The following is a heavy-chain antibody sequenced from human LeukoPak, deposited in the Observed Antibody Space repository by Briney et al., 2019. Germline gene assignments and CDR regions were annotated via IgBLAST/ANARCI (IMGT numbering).Heavy chain of an antibody. CDR2: IYYSGST. V-gene: IGHV4-59*01. CDR3: ARGGSGWYPGGYYFDY. Sequence: SESLSLTCTVSVRSISSYDWSWIRQPPGKGLEWMGYIYYSGSTNYNPSLKSRVTISVDTSKNQFSLKLSSVTAADTAVYYCARGGSGWYPGGYYFDYWGQGTLVTVSS. CDR1: VRSISSYD. D-gene: IGHD6-19*01. J-gene: IGHJ4*02.